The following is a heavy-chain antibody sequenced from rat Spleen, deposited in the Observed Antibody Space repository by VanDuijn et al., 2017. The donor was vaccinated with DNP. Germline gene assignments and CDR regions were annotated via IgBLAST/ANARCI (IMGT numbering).Heavy chain of an antibody. CDR2: ITTSGDST. J-gene: IGHJ2*01. CDR3: ARGGRSYFDY. V-gene: IGHV5-31*01. CDR1: GFTFNNYW. D-gene: IGHD1-11*01. Sequence: EVQLVESGGGLVQPGRSLKVSCVVSGFTFNNYWMTWIRQVPGKGLEWVASITTSGDSTSSPDSVNGRFTISRDNAKNTLYLQMNSLRSEDTATYYCARGGRSYFDYWGQGVMVTVSS.